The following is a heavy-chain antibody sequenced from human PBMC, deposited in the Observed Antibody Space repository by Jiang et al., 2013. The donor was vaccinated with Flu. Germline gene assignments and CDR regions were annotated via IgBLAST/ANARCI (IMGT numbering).Heavy chain of an antibody. CDR3: ARDGAATHDAFDI. J-gene: IGHJ3*02. CDR1: GDSVSSNSAT. Sequence: SQTLSLTCAISGDSVSSNSATWNWIRQSPSRGHEWLGRTYYRSRWYNNYAESVKSRITINPDTSKNQVSLQLNSVTPEDTAVYYCARDGAATHDAFDIWGQGTVVTVSS. CDR2: TYYRSRWYN. V-gene: IGHV6-1*01. D-gene: IGHD2-15*01.